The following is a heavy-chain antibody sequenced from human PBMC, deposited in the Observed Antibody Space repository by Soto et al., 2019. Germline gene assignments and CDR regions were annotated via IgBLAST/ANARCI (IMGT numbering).Heavy chain of an antibody. CDR3: AKDWAPIYRSSSYSY. CDR1: GLTLSTSS. Sequence: GGSLRLSCAAFGLTLSTSSMNWVRQAPGRGLEWISYIRRHTSVTAYADSVKGRFTISRDNAKNTLYLQMNSLRAEDTAVYYCAKDWAPIYRSSSYSYWGQGTLVTVSS. CDR2: IRRHTSVT. V-gene: IGHV3-48*01. J-gene: IGHJ4*02. D-gene: IGHD6-6*01.